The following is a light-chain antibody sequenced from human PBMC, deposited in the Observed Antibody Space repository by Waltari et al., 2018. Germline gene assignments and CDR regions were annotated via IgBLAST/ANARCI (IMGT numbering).Light chain of an antibody. Sequence: IVMTQSPDSLSVSLGERATLHCKSSHNILFSSNNKNFLAWYQQKPGQPPKLLIYWASTRESGVPDRFSGSGSMTDFTLTINNLQAEDVAVYYCQQYYSTPPLFGQGTKVEI. CDR2: WAS. J-gene: IGKJ1*01. V-gene: IGKV4-1*01. CDR1: HNILFSSNNKNF. CDR3: QQYYSTPPL.